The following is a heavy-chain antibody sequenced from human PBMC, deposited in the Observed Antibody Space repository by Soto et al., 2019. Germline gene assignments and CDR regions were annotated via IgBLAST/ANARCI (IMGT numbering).Heavy chain of an antibody. J-gene: IGHJ5*02. V-gene: IGHV3-7*03. CDR3: ARIDFWSGYNNWFDP. CDR2: IKQDGSEK. Sequence: PGGSLRLSCAASGFTFSSYWMSWVRQAPGKGLEWVANIKQDGSEKYYVDSVKGRLTISRDNAKNSLYLQMNSLRAEDTAVYYCARIDFWSGYNNWFDPWGQGTPVTVSS. CDR1: GFTFSSYW. D-gene: IGHD3-3*01.